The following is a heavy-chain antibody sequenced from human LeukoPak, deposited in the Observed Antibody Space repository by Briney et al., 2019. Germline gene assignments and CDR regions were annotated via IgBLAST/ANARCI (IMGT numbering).Heavy chain of an antibody. CDR3: ARADL. J-gene: IGHJ5*02. V-gene: IGHV1-69*13. CDR1: GYTFTSYY. CDR2: IIPIFGTA. Sequence: GASVRVSCKASGYTFTSYYMHWVRQAPGQGLEWMGGIIPIFGTANYAQKFQGRVTITADESTSTAYMELSSLRSEDTAVYYCARADLWGQGTLVTVSS.